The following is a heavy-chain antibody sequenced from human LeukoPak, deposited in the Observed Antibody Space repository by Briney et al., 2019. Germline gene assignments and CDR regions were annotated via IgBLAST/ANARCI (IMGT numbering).Heavy chain of an antibody. CDR2: MNPNSGNT. V-gene: IGHV1-8*01. J-gene: IGHJ5*02. CDR1: RYTFTSYD. D-gene: IGHD6-19*01. Sequence: ASVKVSCKASRYTFTSYDINWVRQATGQGLEWMGWMNPNSGNTGYAQKFQGRVTMTRNTSISTAYMELSSLRSEDTAVYYCARGEQWLVGWFDPWGQGTLVTVSS. CDR3: ARGEQWLVGWFDP.